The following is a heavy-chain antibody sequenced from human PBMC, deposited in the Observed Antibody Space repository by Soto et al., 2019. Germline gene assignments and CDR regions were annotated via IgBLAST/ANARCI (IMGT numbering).Heavy chain of an antibody. V-gene: IGHV1-24*01. CDR3: ARSLFHLAARAEGVYFDS. J-gene: IGHJ4*02. Sequence: ASVKVSCKVSGYTLTELSMHWVRQAPGKGLEWMGGFDPEDGETIYAQKFQGRVTMTEDTSTDTAYMELSRLTAEDTAMYFCARSLFHLAARAEGVYFDSWGQGTLVTVSS. D-gene: IGHD6-6*01. CDR2: FDPEDGET. CDR1: GYTLTELS.